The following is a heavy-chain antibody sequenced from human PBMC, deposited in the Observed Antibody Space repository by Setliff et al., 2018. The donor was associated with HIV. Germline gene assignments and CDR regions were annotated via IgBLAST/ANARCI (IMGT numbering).Heavy chain of an antibody. CDR1: GGSFSGYY. D-gene: IGHD5-12*01. CDR2: IYNSGYS. CDR3: ARGDGYRANDAYYDTGMDV. Sequence: SETLSLTCAVYGGSFSGYYWNWIRQPPGKGLEWIGYIYNSGYSNSKPSLKSRVTISLDTSKNQFSLKLSSVTAADTAVYYCARGDGYRANDAYYDTGMDVWGQGITVTVSS. V-gene: IGHV4-59*01. J-gene: IGHJ6*02.